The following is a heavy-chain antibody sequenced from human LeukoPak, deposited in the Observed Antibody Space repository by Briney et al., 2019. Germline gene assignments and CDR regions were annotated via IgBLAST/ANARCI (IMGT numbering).Heavy chain of an antibody. J-gene: IGHJ5*02. Sequence: ASVKLSCKSSAGTFTSCANSRVRQPHGQGLEWMGGTILIFGTANKAQKDQVRVTITADESTSTAYMELSSLRSEDTAVYYCARGGLRFYCSGGSCYLNWFDPWGQGTLVTVSS. D-gene: IGHD2-15*01. CDR1: AGTFTSCA. CDR3: ARGGLRFYCSGGSCYLNWFDP. V-gene: IGHV1-69*13. CDR2: TILIFGTA.